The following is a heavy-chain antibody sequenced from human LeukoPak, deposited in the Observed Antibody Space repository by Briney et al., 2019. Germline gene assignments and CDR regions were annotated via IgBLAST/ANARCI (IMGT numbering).Heavy chain of an antibody. CDR2: IYYSGNT. D-gene: IGHD4-17*01. CDR3: ATGTLYGEYVFDY. J-gene: IGHJ4*02. Sequence: KTSETLSLTCTVSGGSISSSNYYWGWIRQPPGKGLEWIGSIYYSGNTYYNPSLKSRVTISVDASKNQFSLKLSSVTAADTAVYYCATGTLYGEYVFDYWGQGTLVTVSS. CDR1: GGSISSSNYY. V-gene: IGHV4-39*07.